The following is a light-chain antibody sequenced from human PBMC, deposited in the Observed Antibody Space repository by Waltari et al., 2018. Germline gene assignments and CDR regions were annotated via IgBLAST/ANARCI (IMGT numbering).Light chain of an antibody. CDR1: SSDLGGLSF. J-gene: IGLJ1*01. Sequence: QSALTQPASVSGSPGQSITISCTSSSSDLGGLSFVPWYQQHPGKAPKLMIYDVSHRPSGVSNRFSGSKSGNTASLTISGLQPEDEADYYCSSYTSIIPPFLFGTGTKVTVL. V-gene: IGLV2-14*01. CDR2: DVS. CDR3: SSYTSIIPPFL.